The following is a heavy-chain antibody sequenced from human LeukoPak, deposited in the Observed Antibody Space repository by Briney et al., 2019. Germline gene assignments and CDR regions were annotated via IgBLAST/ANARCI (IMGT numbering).Heavy chain of an antibody. CDR3: ARDISYFSHAFDI. CDR2: ISSSDSTI. CDR1: GFTFSSSE. J-gene: IGHJ3*02. Sequence: GGSLRLSCAASGFTFSSSEMNWVRQAPGKGLEWLSYISSSDSTIHYADSVKGRFTISRDNAKNSLYLQMNSLRAEDTAVYYCARDISYFSHAFDIWGQGTMVTVSS. D-gene: IGHD2/OR15-2a*01. V-gene: IGHV3-48*03.